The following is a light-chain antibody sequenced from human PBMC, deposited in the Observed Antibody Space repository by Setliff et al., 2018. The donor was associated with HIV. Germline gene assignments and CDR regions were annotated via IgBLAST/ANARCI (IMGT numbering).Light chain of an antibody. Sequence: QSALAQPASVSASPGQSITISCTGSSSDVGGYNYVSWYQQHPGKAPKLMIYDVSNRPSGVSNRFSASKSGSTASLTISGLQAEDETDYYCSSYTGSGTYVFGTGTKVTVL. J-gene: IGLJ1*01. V-gene: IGLV2-14*03. CDR2: DVS. CDR1: SSDVGGYNY. CDR3: SSYTGSGTYV.